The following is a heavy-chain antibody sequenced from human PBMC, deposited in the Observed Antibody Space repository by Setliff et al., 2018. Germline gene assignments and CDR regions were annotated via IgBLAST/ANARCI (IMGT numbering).Heavy chain of an antibody. CDR2: IYTSWST. J-gene: IGHJ6*03. D-gene: IGHD3-3*01. Sequence: KTSETLSLTCTVSGGSVNSGYDNWNWFRQPAGKELEWIGQIYTSWSTNYNPSLKSRVTISLDTSKNQFSLSLTSVTAEDTAVYYCARMSGFQYIDVWDKGTTVTVSS. CDR1: GGSVNSGYDN. V-gene: IGHV4-61*09. CDR3: ARMSGFQYIDV.